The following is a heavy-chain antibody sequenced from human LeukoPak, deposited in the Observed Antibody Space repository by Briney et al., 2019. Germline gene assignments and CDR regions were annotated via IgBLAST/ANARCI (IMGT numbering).Heavy chain of an antibody. V-gene: IGHV3-13*04. CDR3: AKGGGAGAFDI. D-gene: IGHD1-26*01. J-gene: IGHJ3*02. CDR1: GFTFSSYD. Sequence: GRSLRLSCAASGFTFSSYDMHWVRQATGKGLEWVSAIGTAGDTYYPGSVKGRFTISRENAKNSLYLQMNSLRAGDTAVYYCAKGGGAGAFDIWGQGTMVTVSS. CDR2: IGTAGDT.